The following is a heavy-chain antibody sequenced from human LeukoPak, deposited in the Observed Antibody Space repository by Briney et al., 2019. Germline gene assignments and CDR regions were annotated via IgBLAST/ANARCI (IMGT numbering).Heavy chain of an antibody. CDR1: GFTFSSYS. CDR2: ISSSSSTI. Sequence: GGSLRLSCAASGFTFSSYSMNWVRQAPGKGLEWVSYISSSSSTIYYADSVKGRFTISRDNAKNSLYLQMNSLRAEDTAVYYCAKWGHVEMASYYFDYWGQGTLVTVSS. V-gene: IGHV3-48*01. CDR3: AKWGHVEMASYYFDY. J-gene: IGHJ4*02. D-gene: IGHD5-24*01.